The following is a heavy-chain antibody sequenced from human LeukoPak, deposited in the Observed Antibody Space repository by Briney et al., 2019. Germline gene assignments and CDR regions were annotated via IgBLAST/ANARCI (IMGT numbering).Heavy chain of an antibody. V-gene: IGHV3-23*01. CDR3: VRRGTNLYFDF. CDR2: ISAGPGDT. Sequence: GGSLRLSCTASGFTFSSYTMTWVRQAPGKGLEWVSTISAGPGDTYYADSVKGRFTISRDNSKNTLFLQMNSLRAEDTALYYCVRRGTNLYFDFWGRGTLVTVSS. J-gene: IGHJ2*01. D-gene: IGHD1-14*01. CDR1: GFTFSSYT.